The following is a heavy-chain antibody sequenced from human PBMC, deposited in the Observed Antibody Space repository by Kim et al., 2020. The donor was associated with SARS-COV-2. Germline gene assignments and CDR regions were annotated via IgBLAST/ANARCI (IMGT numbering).Heavy chain of an antibody. CDR3: AXXXGXXXWRXGX. V-gene: IGHV1-2*02. Sequence: ASVKVSCKASGYTFTDYYMHWVRQAPGQGLEXXGWIXXNSGGTNYAQKFQGRVTXXXDTXXSTAXXELXRLRSXXTAVXXCAXXXGXXXWRXGXWG. CDR2: IXXNSGGT. J-gene: IGHJ1*01. CDR1: GYTFTDYY. D-gene: IGHD3-16*01.